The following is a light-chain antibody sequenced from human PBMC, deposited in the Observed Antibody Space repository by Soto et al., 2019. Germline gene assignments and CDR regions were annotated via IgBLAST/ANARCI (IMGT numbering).Light chain of an antibody. V-gene: IGKV4-1*01. CDR1: QTILHSSNNKNY. CDR3: QQYLTTPPT. CDR2: WAS. J-gene: IGKJ1*01. Sequence: DIVMTQSPDSLAVSLGERATINCRSSQTILHSSNNKNYLAWYQQKPGQPPKLLIYWASTRESGVPDRFSGSGSGTDFTLTISSLQAEDVAVYYCQQYLTTPPTFGQGTEVEIK.